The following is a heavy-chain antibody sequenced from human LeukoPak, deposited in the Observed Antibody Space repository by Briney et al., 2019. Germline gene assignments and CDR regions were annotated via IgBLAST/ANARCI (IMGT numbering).Heavy chain of an antibody. Sequence: GASVKVSCKASGYTFTGYYMHWVRQAPGQGLEWMGRINPNSGGTNYAQKFQGRVTMTRDTSISTAYMELSRLRSDDTAVYYCARDYGIRAYYYDSSGYYYFWGQGTLVTVSS. V-gene: IGHV1-2*06. CDR1: GYTFTGYY. CDR3: ARDYGIRAYYYDSSGYYYF. D-gene: IGHD3-22*01. CDR2: INPNSGGT. J-gene: IGHJ4*02.